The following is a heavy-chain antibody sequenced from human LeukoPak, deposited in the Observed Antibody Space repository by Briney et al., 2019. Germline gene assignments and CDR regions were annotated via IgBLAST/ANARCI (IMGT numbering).Heavy chain of an antibody. D-gene: IGHD3-10*01. V-gene: IGHV3-21*01. Sequence: GGSLRLSCAACGFSFSSYSMNWVRQAPGKGLAWVAAISSTSDYIYHADSVKGRFTISRDNADNTLYLDMNNLRAEDTAIYYCARTLGGYDSSGIDYWGQGTLVTVSS. J-gene: IGHJ4*01. CDR1: GFSFSSYS. CDR3: ARTLGGYDSSGIDY. CDR2: ISSTSDYI.